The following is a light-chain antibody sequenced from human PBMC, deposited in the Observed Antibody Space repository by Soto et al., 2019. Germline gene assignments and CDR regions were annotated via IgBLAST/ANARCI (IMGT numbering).Light chain of an antibody. J-gene: IGLJ2*01. CDR3: AAWDDSLNGVL. V-gene: IGLV1-44*01. CDR1: ASNIGSNS. Sequence: QSVLTQPPSASGTPGQRVTLSCSGGASNIGSNSVTWYQQLPGTAPKLVLFGNNQRPSGVPARISGSRSGTSASLAISGLQSEDAADYYCAAWDDSLNGVLFGGGTKLTVL. CDR2: GNN.